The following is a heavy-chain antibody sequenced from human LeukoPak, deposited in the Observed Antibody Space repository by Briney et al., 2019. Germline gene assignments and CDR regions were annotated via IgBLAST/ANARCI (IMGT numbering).Heavy chain of an antibody. CDR2: SSSSGTTI. Sequence: GGSLRLSCAASGFTLSDYYMSWIRQAPGKGLEWVSYSSSSGTTIYYADSVKGRFATSRDNAKNSLYLQMNSLRAEDTAVYYCARRRDFIDYWGQGTLVTVSS. J-gene: IGHJ4*02. CDR3: ARRRDFIDY. V-gene: IGHV3-11*01. D-gene: IGHD3/OR15-3a*01. CDR1: GFTLSDYY.